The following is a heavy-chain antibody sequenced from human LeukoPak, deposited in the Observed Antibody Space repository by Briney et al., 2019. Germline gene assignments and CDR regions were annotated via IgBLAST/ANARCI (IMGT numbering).Heavy chain of an antibody. Sequence: PSETLSLTCSVSGGSISDFYWSWIRQPAGKGLEWIGRIYSSGNTNYNPSLKSRVTMSLDASKNQFSLKLSSVTAADTAVYYCARNSGDFWDQGTLVTVSS. V-gene: IGHV4-4*07. CDR3: ARNSGDF. CDR1: GGSISDFY. CDR2: IYSSGNT. D-gene: IGHD4-23*01. J-gene: IGHJ4*02.